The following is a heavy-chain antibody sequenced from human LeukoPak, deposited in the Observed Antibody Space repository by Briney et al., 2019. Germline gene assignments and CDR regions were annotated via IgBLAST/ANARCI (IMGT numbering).Heavy chain of an antibody. CDR3: AKAIDDYAFYFDY. CDR2: ISGSAANT. V-gene: IGHV3-23*01. Sequence: GGSLRLSCAASGFTFSSYSMNWVRQAPGKGLEWVSAISGSAANTYYADSVKGRFTISRDSSKNTLYLQMNSLRAEDTAVYYCAKAIDDYAFYFDYWGQGSLVTVSS. CDR1: GFTFSSYS. D-gene: IGHD4-17*01. J-gene: IGHJ4*02.